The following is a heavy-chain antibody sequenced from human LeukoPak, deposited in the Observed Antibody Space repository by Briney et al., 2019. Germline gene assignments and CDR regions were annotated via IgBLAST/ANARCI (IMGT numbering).Heavy chain of an antibody. J-gene: IGHJ4*02. V-gene: IGHV3-23*01. CDR3: ANSGYCSGGSCHTRGYFDY. CDR1: GFTFSSYA. Sequence: GGSLRLSCAASGFTFSSYAMSWVRQAPAKGLEWVSAISGSGGSTYYADSVKGRFTISRDNSKNTLYLQMNSLRAEDTAVYYCANSGYCSGGSCHTRGYFDYWGQGTLVTVSS. CDR2: ISGSGGST. D-gene: IGHD2-15*01.